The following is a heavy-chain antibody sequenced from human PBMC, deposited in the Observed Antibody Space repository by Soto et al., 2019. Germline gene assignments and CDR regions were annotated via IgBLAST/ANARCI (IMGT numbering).Heavy chain of an antibody. CDR2: ISNSGST. Sequence: SETLSLTCSVSGGSISSGDYYWTWIRQPPGKGLKWIGYISNSGSTYYNPSLKSRLTISVDTSNNQFSLNLRSVTAADTAVYYCARVGYGDYGSIEYWGQGTLVTVSS. D-gene: IGHD4-17*01. V-gene: IGHV4-30-4*01. CDR1: GGSISSGDYY. CDR3: ARVGYGDYGSIEY. J-gene: IGHJ1*01.